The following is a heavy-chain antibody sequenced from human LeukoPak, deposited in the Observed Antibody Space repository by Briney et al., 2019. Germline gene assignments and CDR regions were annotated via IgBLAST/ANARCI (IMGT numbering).Heavy chain of an antibody. CDR2: IYHSGST. Sequence: PSGTLSLTCAVSGGSISSSNWWSWVRQPPGKGLEWIGEIYHSGSTNYNPSLKSQVTISVDKSKNQFSLKLSSVTAADTAVYYCARDRRYCSSTSCYQGFDYWGQGTLVTVSS. D-gene: IGHD2-2*01. CDR1: GGSISSSNW. V-gene: IGHV4-4*02. CDR3: ARDRRYCSSTSCYQGFDY. J-gene: IGHJ4*02.